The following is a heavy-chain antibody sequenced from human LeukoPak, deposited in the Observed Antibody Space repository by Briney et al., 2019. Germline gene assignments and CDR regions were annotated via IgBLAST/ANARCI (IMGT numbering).Heavy chain of an antibody. V-gene: IGHV5-51*01. D-gene: IGHD3-22*01. J-gene: IGHJ4*02. CDR1: GYSFTSYW. Sequence: GESLKISCKGSGYSFTSYWIGWVRQMPGKGLEWMGIIYPGDSDTRYSPSFQGQVTISADKSISTAYLQWSSLMASDTAMYYCARHKRNYPFSSSGYYTDYWGQGTLVTVSS. CDR2: IYPGDSDT. CDR3: ARHKRNYPFSSSGYYTDY.